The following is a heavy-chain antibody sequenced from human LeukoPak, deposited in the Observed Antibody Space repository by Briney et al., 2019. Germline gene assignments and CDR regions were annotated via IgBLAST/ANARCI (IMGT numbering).Heavy chain of an antibody. CDR2: ISSSSSYI. J-gene: IGHJ4*02. D-gene: IGHD3-16*01. Sequence: GGSLRLSCAASGFTFSSYSMNWVRQAPGKGLEWVSSISSSSSYIYYADSVKGRSTISRDNAKNSLYLQMNSLRAEDTAVYYCARADSYDYVWGSYIGLFDYWGQGTLVTVSS. CDR3: ARADSYDYVWGSYIGLFDY. CDR1: GFTFSSYS. V-gene: IGHV3-21*01.